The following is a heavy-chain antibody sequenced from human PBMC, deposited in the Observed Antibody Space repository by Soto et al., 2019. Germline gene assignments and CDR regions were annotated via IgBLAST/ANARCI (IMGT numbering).Heavy chain of an antibody. V-gene: IGHV3-9*01. J-gene: IGHJ3*02. CDR1: EFSFDDYT. CDR3: AKGRGTIVVTDAYDI. CDR2: LSWNSGFS. D-gene: IGHD3-22*01. Sequence: EMLLVESGGGLVQPGRSLRLSCGGSEFSFDDYTMHWVRQAPGKGPEWVASLSWNSGFSGYADSVKGRFTISRDNAQSSVHLQTNNLRTEDTALYYCAKGRGTIVVTDAYDIWGQGTMVTVSS.